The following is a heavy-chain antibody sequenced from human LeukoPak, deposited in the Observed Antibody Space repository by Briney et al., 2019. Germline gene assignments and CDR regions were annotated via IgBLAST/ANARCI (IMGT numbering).Heavy chain of an antibody. Sequence: PSETLSLTCTVSGGSISSGDCYWSWIRQPPGKGLEWIGYMYYSGSTYYNPSLKSRATISVDTSKNQFSLKLSSVTAADTAVYYCARPYYYDSRIDPWGQGTLVTVSS. D-gene: IGHD3-22*01. CDR1: GGSISSGDCY. CDR3: ARPYYYDSRIDP. J-gene: IGHJ5*02. CDR2: MYYSGST. V-gene: IGHV4-30-4*01.